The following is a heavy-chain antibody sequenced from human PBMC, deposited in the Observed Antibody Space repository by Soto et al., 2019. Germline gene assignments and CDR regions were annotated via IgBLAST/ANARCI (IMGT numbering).Heavy chain of an antibody. CDR3: ARAVLGYCSGGSCYLDYYYYYMDV. CDR2: IYYSGST. CDR1: GGSISSGGYY. V-gene: IGHV4-31*03. Sequence: QVQLQESGPGLVKPSQTLSLTCTVSGGSISSGGYYWSWIRQHPGKGLEWIGYIYYSGSTYYNPSLKSRVTISVDTSKNQFSLKLSSVTAADTAVYYCARAVLGYCSGGSCYLDYYYYYMDVWGKGTTLTVSS. J-gene: IGHJ6*03. D-gene: IGHD2-15*01.